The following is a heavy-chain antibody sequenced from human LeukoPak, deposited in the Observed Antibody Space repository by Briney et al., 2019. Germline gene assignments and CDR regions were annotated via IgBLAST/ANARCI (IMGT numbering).Heavy chain of an antibody. CDR1: GASISSYY. V-gene: IGHV4-59*01. J-gene: IGHJ4*02. CDR2: IYYSGST. D-gene: IGHD5-18*01. CDR3: ARGRSGYSYAFDS. Sequence: SETLSLTCTVSGASISSYYWSWIRQPPGRGLEWIGYIYYSGSTNYSPSLNSRVTISIDTSKNQFSLRLRSVTAADTAIYYCARGRSGYSYAFDSWGQGTLATVSS.